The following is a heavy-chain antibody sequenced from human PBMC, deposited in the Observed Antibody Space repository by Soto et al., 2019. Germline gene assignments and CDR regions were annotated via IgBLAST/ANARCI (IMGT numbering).Heavy chain of an antibody. CDR1: SDSISVLY. Sequence: SETLSLTCTVSSDSISVLYWTLIRQPAGKGLEWIGRIYISGETNYNPSLTGRVIMSLDTSKNQFSLNLTSVTAADTAVYYCGRASQCKSYFDCVAWLDYWGQGTLVTVSS. D-gene: IGHD3-9*01. V-gene: IGHV4-4*07. CDR3: GRASQCKSYFDCVAWLDY. J-gene: IGHJ4*02. CDR2: IYISGET.